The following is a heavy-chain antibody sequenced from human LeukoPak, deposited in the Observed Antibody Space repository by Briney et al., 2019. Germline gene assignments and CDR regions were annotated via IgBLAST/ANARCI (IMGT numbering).Heavy chain of an antibody. CDR2: INTNTGNP. J-gene: IGHJ4*02. Sequence: ASVKVSCKASRYTFTDYAMNWVRQAPGQGREWMGWINTNTGNPTYAQGFTGRFVFSLDTSVSTAYLQISSLKAEDTAVYYCARGVRIIDYWGQGTLVTVSS. V-gene: IGHV7-4-1*02. D-gene: IGHD2-15*01. CDR1: RYTFTDYA. CDR3: ARGVRIIDY.